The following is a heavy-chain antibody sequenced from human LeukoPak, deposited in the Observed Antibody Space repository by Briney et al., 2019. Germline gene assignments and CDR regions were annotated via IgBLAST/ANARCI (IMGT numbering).Heavy chain of an antibody. J-gene: IGHJ4*02. CDR1: GGSISSYY. CDR3: ARVFALGSFYLH. V-gene: IGHV4-59*08. Sequence: SETLSLTCTVSGGSISSYYWSWIRQPPGKGLEWIGYIYYSGSTNYNPSLKSRVTISVDTSKNQFSLKLSSVTAADTAVYYCARVFALGSFYLHWGQGTLVTVSS. CDR2: IYYSGST. D-gene: IGHD3-16*01.